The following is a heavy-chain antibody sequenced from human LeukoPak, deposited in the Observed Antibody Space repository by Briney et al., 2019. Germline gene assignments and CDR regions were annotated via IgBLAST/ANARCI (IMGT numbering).Heavy chain of an antibody. V-gene: IGHV4-38-2*01. CDR3: ARRPLSGDYYFDY. CDR2: IYHSGST. D-gene: IGHD3-10*01. J-gene: IGHJ4*02. Sequence: SETLSLTCAVSGYSISSGYYWGWIRQPPGKGLEWIGSIYHSGSTYYNPSLKSRVTISVDTSKNQFSLKLSSVTAADTAVYYCARRPLSGDYYFDYWGQGTLATVSS. CDR1: GYSISSGYY.